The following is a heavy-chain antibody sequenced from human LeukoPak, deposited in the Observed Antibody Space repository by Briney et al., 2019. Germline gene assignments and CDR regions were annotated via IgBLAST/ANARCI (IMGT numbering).Heavy chain of an antibody. CDR2: IYYSGST. CDR3: ARSGPAASYHYFMDV. V-gene: IGHV4-39*01. D-gene: IGHD2-2*01. Sequence: SETLSLTCAVSGGSVSSSRYYWGWIRQPPGKGLEWIGSIYYSGSTKYNTSLMSRVTISVDTSNNQFSLNLTSVTAADTAVYYCARSGPAASYHYFMDVWGKGTAVTVSS. J-gene: IGHJ6*03. CDR1: GGSVSSSRYY.